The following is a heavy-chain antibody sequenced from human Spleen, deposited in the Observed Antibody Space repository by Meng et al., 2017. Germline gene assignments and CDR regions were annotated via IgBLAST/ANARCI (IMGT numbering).Heavy chain of an antibody. J-gene: IGHJ4*02. CDR2: INHSGST. CDR3: ARGPTTMAHDFDY. D-gene: IGHD4-11*01. V-gene: IGHV4-34*01. CDR1: GGAFSVYY. Sequence: VPRNESGARLLKPLATPCLHLVVLGGAFSVYYCGWIRQPPGKGLEWIGEINHSGSTNYNPSLESRATISVDTSQNNLSLKLSSVTAADSAVYYCARGPTTMAHDFDYWGQGTLVTVSS.